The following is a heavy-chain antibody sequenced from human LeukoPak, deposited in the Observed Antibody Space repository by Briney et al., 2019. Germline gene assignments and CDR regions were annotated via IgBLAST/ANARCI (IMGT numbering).Heavy chain of an antibody. Sequence: ASVKVTCKASGYTFTGYYMHWVRQAPGQGLEWMGRINPNSGGTNYAQKFQGRVTMTRDTSISTAYMELSRLRSDDTAVYYCARVVDTAMGTMVDWGQGTLVTVSS. J-gene: IGHJ4*02. CDR3: ARVVDTAMGTMVD. CDR2: INPNSGGT. D-gene: IGHD5-18*01. CDR1: GYTFTGYY. V-gene: IGHV1-2*06.